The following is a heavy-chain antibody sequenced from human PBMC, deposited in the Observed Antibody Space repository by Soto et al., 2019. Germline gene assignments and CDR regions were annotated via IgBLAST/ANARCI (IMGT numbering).Heavy chain of an antibody. V-gene: IGHV4-59*01. Sequence: QVQLQESGPGLVKPSETLSLTCTVSGGSISSYYWSWIRQPPGKGLEWIGYIYYSGSTNYNPSLKSRVTISVDTSKNQFSLKLSSVTAADTAVYYCARDLNYYDSSEMVGWFDPWGQGTLVTVSS. CDR2: IYYSGST. CDR1: GGSISSYY. D-gene: IGHD3-22*01. J-gene: IGHJ5*02. CDR3: ARDLNYYDSSEMVGWFDP.